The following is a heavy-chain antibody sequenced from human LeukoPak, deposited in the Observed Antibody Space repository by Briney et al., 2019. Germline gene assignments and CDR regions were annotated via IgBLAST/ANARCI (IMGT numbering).Heavy chain of an antibody. CDR2: IYYSGST. CDR1: GGSISSYY. Sequence: SETLSLTCTVSGGSISSYYWSWIRQPPGKGLEWIGYIYYSGSTNYNPSLKSRVTISVDTSKNQFSLKLSSVTAADTAVYYCARRKRAAAAHFDYWGQGTLVTVSS. V-gene: IGHV4-59*12. CDR3: ARRKRAAAAHFDY. D-gene: IGHD6-13*01. J-gene: IGHJ4*02.